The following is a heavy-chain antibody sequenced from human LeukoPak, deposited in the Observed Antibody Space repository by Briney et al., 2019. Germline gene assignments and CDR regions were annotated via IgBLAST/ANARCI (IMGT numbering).Heavy chain of an antibody. CDR2: INPNSGGT. D-gene: IGHD6-19*01. V-gene: IGHV1-2*02. Sequence: ASVKVSCKASGYTFTSYGISWVRQAPGQGLEWMGWINPNSGGTNYAQKFQGRVTMTRDTSISTAYMELSRLRSDDTAVYYCARAQWLAPDAFDIWGQGTMVTVSS. CDR3: ARAQWLAPDAFDI. CDR1: GYTFTSYG. J-gene: IGHJ3*02.